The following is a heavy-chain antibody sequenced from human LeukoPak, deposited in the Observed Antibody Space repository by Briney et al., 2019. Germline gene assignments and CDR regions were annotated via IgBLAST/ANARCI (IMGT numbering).Heavy chain of an antibody. J-gene: IGHJ4*02. Sequence: PGGSLRLSCAASGFTFSSYGMHWVRQAPGKGLEWVAFIRYDGSNKYYADSVKGRFTISRDNSKNTLYLQMNSLRAEDTAVYYCAKGTYYYDSSGWRYFDYWGQGTLVTVSS. CDR1: GFTFSSYG. CDR2: IRYDGSNK. V-gene: IGHV3-30*02. D-gene: IGHD3-22*01. CDR3: AKGTYYYDSSGWRYFDY.